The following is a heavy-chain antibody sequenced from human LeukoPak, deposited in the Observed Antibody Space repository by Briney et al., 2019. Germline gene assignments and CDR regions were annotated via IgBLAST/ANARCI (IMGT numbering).Heavy chain of an antibody. D-gene: IGHD3-10*01. J-gene: IGHJ6*03. CDR1: GFIFSSYS. Sequence: GSLRLSCAASGFIFSSYSMNWVRQSPGKGLEWIGEINHSGSTNYNPSLKSRVTISVDTSKNQFSLKLSSVTAADTAVYYCARRRNSGSYYYYYYYMDVWGKGTTVTISS. CDR3: ARRRNSGSYYYYYYYMDV. CDR2: INHSGST. V-gene: IGHV4-34*01.